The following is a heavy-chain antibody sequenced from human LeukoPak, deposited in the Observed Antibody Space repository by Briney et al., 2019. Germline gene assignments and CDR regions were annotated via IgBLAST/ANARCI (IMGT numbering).Heavy chain of an antibody. CDR3: ARVGYSYGRGYGY. CDR1: GGSFSGYY. D-gene: IGHD5-18*01. CDR2: INHSGST. V-gene: IGHV4-34*01. J-gene: IGHJ4*02. Sequence: TSETLSRTCAVYGGSFSGYYWSWIRQPPGKGLEWIGEINHSGSTNYNPSLKSRVTISVDTSKNQFSLKLSSVTAADTAVYYCARVGYSYGRGYGYWGQGTLVTVSS.